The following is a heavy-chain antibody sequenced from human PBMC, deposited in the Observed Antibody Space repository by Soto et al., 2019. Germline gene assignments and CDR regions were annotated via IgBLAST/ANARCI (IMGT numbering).Heavy chain of an antibody. D-gene: IGHD3-3*01. CDR3: ARGYDFWSGYYIPYFQH. Sequence: SETLSLTCTVSGGSISSYYWSWIRQPPGKGLEWIGYIYYSGSTNYNPSLKSRVTISVDTSKNQFSLKLSSVTAADTAVYYCARGYDFWSGYYIPYFQHWGQGTLVTVSS. CDR1: GGSISSYY. J-gene: IGHJ1*01. V-gene: IGHV4-59*08. CDR2: IYYSGST.